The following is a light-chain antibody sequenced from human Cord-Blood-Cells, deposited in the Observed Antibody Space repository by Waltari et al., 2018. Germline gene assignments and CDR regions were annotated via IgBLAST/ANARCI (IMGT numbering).Light chain of an antibody. CDR3: CSYAGSSTWV. Sequence: QSALTQPASVSGSPGQSITISCTGTSSDVGCYNLVSWYQQHPGKAPKLMIYEGSKRPSGVSNRFSGSKSGNTASLTISGLQAEDEVDYYCCSYAGSSTWVFGGGTKLTVL. CDR2: EGS. CDR1: SSDVGCYNL. V-gene: IGLV2-23*01. J-gene: IGLJ3*02.